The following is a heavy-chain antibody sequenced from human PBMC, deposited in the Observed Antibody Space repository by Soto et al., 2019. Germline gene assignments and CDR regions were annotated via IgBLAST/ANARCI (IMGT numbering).Heavy chain of an antibody. D-gene: IGHD2-15*01. J-gene: IGHJ5*02. CDR2: ISAYNGNT. V-gene: IGHV1-18*01. Sequence: QVQLVQSGAEVKKPGASVKVSCKASGYTFTSYGISWVRQAPGQGLEWMGWISAYNGNTNYAQKLQGRVTMTTDTSTRTAYMELRSLRSDDTAVYYCARDVRRYCSGGSCYSGWFDPWGQGTLVTVSS. CDR1: GYTFTSYG. CDR3: ARDVRRYCSGGSCYSGWFDP.